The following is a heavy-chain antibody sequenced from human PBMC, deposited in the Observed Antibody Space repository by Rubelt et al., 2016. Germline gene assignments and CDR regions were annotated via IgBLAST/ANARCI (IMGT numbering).Heavy chain of an antibody. CDR3: ASGHQISIAVAGWY. D-gene: IGHD6-19*01. Sequence: RGQGLEWVSYISSSGSTIYYADSVKGRFTISRDNAKNSLYLQMTSLRAEDTAVYYCASGHQISIAVAGWYWGQGTLVTVSS. CDR2: ISSSGSTI. J-gene: IGHJ4*02. V-gene: IGHV3-48*03.